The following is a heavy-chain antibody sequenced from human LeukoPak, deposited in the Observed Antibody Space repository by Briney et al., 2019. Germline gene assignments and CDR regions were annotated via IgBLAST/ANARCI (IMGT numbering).Heavy chain of an antibody. J-gene: IGHJ4*02. Sequence: PSETLSLTCAVYGGPFSGYYWSWIRQPPVKGLEWIGEINHSGSTNYNPYLKGRVTISVDTSKNQFSLKLSSVTAADTAVYYCARDPSTANDYWGQGTLVTVSS. CDR1: GGPFSGYY. V-gene: IGHV4-34*01. CDR2: INHSGST. CDR3: ARDPSTANDY.